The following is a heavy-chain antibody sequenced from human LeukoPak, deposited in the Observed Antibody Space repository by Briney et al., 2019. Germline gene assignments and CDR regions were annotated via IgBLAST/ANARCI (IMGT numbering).Heavy chain of an antibody. J-gene: IGHJ2*01. CDR3: ARGHRHTAWSSGWYYWYFDL. Sequence: SETLSLTCTVSGGSISSYYWSWIRQPPGKGLEWIGYIYYSGSTNYNPSLKSRVTISVDTSKNQFSLKLSSVTAADTAVYYCARGHRHTAWSSGWYYWYFDLWGRGTLATVSS. CDR2: IYYSGST. CDR1: GGSISSYY. D-gene: IGHD6-19*01. V-gene: IGHV4-59*01.